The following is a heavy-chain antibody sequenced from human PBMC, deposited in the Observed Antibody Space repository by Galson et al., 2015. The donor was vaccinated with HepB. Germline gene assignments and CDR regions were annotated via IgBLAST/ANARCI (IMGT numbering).Heavy chain of an antibody. CDR2: INPSGGST. D-gene: IGHD3-22*01. Sequence: SVKVSCKASGYTFTSYYMHWVRQAPGQGLEWMGIINPSGGSTSYAQKFQGRVTMTRDTSTSTVYMELSSLRSEDTAVYYCARSPTYDSSGYYGFDIWGQGTMVTVSS. J-gene: IGHJ3*02. V-gene: IGHV1-46*03. CDR3: ARSPTYDSSGYYGFDI. CDR1: GYTFTSYY.